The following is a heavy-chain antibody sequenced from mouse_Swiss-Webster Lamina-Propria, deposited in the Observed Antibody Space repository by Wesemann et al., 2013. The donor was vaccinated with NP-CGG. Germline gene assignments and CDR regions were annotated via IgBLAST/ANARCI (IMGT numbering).Heavy chain of an antibody. V-gene: IGHV1S34*01. CDR1: GYSFTGYY. D-gene: IGHD2-3*01. Sequence: LVKTGASVKISCKASGYSFTGYYMHWVKQSHGKSLEWIGYISCYNGATSYNQKFKGKATFTVDTSSSTAYMQFNSLTSEDSAVYYCARAYDGYSAWFAYWGQGTLVTVSA. CDR3: ARAYDGYSAWFAY. J-gene: IGHJ3*01. CDR2: ISCYNGAT.